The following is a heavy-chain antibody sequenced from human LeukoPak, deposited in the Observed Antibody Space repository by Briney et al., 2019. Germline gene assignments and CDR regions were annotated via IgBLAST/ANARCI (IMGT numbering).Heavy chain of an antibody. CDR2: IYYTGRT. V-gene: IGHV4-59*01. CDR3: ARDRSITGTPANYYFDY. Sequence: SETLSLTCTVSGGSISSYYWTWIRQPPGKGLEWIGTIYYTGRTNYNPSLKSRVTISVDTSKNQFSLKLSSVTAADTAVYYCARDRSITGTPANYYFDYWGQGTLVTVSS. CDR1: GGSISSYY. J-gene: IGHJ4*02. D-gene: IGHD1-7*01.